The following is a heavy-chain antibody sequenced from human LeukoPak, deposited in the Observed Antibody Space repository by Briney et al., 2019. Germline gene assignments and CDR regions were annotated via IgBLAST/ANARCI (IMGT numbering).Heavy chain of an antibody. Sequence: GGSLRLSCAASGFSFSNHGIHWVRQAPGKGLEWVSLIWYDGSNKYYADSVKGRFTISRDDSKNMVYLQMNSLRAEDTSVYYCARDGEYCSAGCTSHSYSYGLDVWGQGTTVTVSS. V-gene: IGHV3-33*01. J-gene: IGHJ6*02. CDR3: ARDGEYCSAGCTSHSYSYGLDV. D-gene: IGHD2-15*01. CDR2: IWYDGSNK. CDR1: GFSFSNHG.